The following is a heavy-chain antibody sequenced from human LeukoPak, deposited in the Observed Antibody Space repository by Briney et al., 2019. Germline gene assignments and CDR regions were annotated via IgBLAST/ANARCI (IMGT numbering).Heavy chain of an antibody. Sequence: ASVKVSCKASGYTFTDYYMHWVRQAPGQGLELMGCINPNSGGTNSAQKFQGRVTMTRDTSISRGYMELSRLRSDDTAVYYCARGVSGYFYLFDCWGQGTLVTVSS. J-gene: IGHJ4*02. CDR1: GYTFTDYY. V-gene: IGHV1-2*02. D-gene: IGHD3-22*01. CDR3: ARGVSGYFYLFDC. CDR2: INPNSGGT.